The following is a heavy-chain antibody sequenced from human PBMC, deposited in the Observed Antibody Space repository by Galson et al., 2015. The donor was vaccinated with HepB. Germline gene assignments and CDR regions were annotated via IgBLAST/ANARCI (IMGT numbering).Heavy chain of an antibody. CDR1: GFTFSTYS. J-gene: IGHJ4*02. D-gene: IGHD6-19*01. Sequence: SLRLSCAASGFTFSTYSMNRVRQAPGKGLEWVSYISSSSNTIYYADSVKGRFTISRDNAKNSLYLQMNSLRAEDTAVYYCARPQSSAWTLLYYYFDYWGQGTLVXVSS. V-gene: IGHV3-48*04. CDR2: ISSSSNTI. CDR3: ARPQSSAWTLLYYYFDY.